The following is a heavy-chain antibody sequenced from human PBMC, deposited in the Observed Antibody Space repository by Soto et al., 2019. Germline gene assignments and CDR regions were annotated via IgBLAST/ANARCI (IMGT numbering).Heavy chain of an antibody. D-gene: IGHD2-15*01. CDR3: AITYCGGSCSRPANWFDP. J-gene: IGHJ5*02. Sequence: SVKVSCKASGGTFSSYTISWVRQAPGQGLEWMGRIIPILGIANYAQKFQGRVTITADKSTSTAYMELSSLRSEDTAVYYCAITYCGGSCSRPANWFDPWGQGTLVTVSS. CDR2: IIPILGIA. CDR1: GGTFSSYT. V-gene: IGHV1-69*02.